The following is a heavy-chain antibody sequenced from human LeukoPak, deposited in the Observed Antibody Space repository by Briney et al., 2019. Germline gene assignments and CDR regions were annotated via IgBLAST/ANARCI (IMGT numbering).Heavy chain of an antibody. V-gene: IGHV3-30*04. Sequence: GRSLRLSCAASGLTFSSYAMHWVRQAPGKGLEWVAVISYDGSNKYYADSVKGRFTISRDNSKNTLYLQMNSLRAEDTAVYYCAKDLSRGYCSSTSCYNWFNPWGQGTLVTVSS. D-gene: IGHD2-2*01. J-gene: IGHJ5*02. CDR1: GLTFSSYA. CDR2: ISYDGSNK. CDR3: AKDLSRGYCSSTSCYNWFNP.